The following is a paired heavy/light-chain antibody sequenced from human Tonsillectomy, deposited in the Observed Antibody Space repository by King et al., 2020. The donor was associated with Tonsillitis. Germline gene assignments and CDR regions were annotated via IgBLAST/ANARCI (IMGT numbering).Heavy chain of an antibody. V-gene: IGHV3-23*01. J-gene: IGHJ6*03. CDR1: GFTFSSFA. Sequence: EVQLLDSGGGLVQPGGSLRLSCAASGFTFSSFAMSWVRQIPGKGLQWVSALSPSGGSTYYADSVKGRFTISRDNSKSTLYLQMNSLRAEDSAIYYCAKWAAARQWLIKGDDYDYYIDVWGKGTTVTVAS. CDR3: AKWAAARQWLIKGDDYDYYIDV. D-gene: IGHD6-19*01. CDR2: LSPSGGST.
Light chain of an antibody. CDR2: GAS. V-gene: IGKV3-15*01. CDR3: QQYTNWPLT. Sequence: EIVMTQSPATLSVSPGERATLSCRASQSIRSNLAWHQQKPGQAPRLLVYGASTRANGIPARFSGSGSGTQFTLTISSLQSEDFAVYYCQQYTNWPLTFGGGTKVEI. J-gene: IGKJ4*01. CDR1: QSIRSN.